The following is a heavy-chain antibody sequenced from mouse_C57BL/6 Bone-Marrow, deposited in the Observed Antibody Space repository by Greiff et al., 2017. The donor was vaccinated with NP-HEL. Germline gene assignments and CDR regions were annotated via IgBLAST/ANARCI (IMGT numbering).Heavy chain of an antibody. D-gene: IGHD2-5*01. Sequence: EVQRVESGGDLVKPGGSLKLSCAASGFTFSSYGMSWVRQTPDKRLEWVATISSGGSYTYYPESVKGRFTISRDNAKNTLYLQMSSLKSEDTAMYYCARHYYSNYFDYWGQGTTLTVSS. CDR2: ISSGGSYT. CDR3: ARHYYSNYFDY. CDR1: GFTFSSYG. V-gene: IGHV5-6*01. J-gene: IGHJ2*01.